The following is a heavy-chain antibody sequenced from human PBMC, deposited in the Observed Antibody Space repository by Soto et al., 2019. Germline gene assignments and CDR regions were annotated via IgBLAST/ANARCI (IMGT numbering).Heavy chain of an antibody. V-gene: IGHV1-18*01. J-gene: IGHJ5*02. CDR1: GYTFTSYG. D-gene: IGHD2-21*02. Sequence: QVQLVQSGAEVKKPGASVKVSCTASGYTFTSYGISWVRQAPGQGLEWMGWISAYNGNTNYAQKLQGRVTMTTDTSTSTAYMELRSLRSDDTAVYYCAREFCGGDCYPHPGWFDPWGQGTLVTVSS. CDR3: AREFCGGDCYPHPGWFDP. CDR2: ISAYNGNT.